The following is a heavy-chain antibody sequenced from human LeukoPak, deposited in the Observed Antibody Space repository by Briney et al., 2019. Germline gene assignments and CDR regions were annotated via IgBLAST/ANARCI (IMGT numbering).Heavy chain of an antibody. J-gene: IGHJ3*02. CDR1: GGTFSSYA. CDR3: ARYWDIVVVPAAMPGDAFDI. V-gene: IGHV1-69*05. Sequence: SVKVSCKASGGTFSSYAISWVRQAPGQGLEWMGGIIPIFGTANYAQKFQGRVTITTDESTSTAYMELSSLRSEDTAVYYCARYWDIVVVPAAMPGDAFDIWGQGTMVTVSS. CDR2: IIPIFGTA. D-gene: IGHD2-2*01.